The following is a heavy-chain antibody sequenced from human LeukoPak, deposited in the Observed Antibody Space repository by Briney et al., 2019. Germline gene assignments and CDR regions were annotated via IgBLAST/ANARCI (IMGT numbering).Heavy chain of an antibody. CDR3: TLLLGTTWFDN. D-gene: IGHD1-26*01. Sequence: GGPVRLSCAASGLTFSSYAVIGLRRAPGKGGEGVSAIGGSGGSTYYADSVKGRLNIYRDNSKNTLHLQMNSLRAEDTAVYYCTLLLGTTWFDNWGEGTLVTVSS. J-gene: IGHJ4*02. CDR2: IGGSGGST. V-gene: IGHV3-23*01. CDR1: GLTFSSYA.